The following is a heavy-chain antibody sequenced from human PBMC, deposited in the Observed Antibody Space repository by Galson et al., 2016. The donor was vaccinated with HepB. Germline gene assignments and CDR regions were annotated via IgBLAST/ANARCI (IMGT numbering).Heavy chain of an antibody. CDR3: ARGGGYSSGWYSF. CDR1: GFTFSTNS. J-gene: IGHJ4*02. Sequence: SLRLSCAASGFTFSTNSMNWVRQAPGKGLEWVSSISSGSAYKYYADSVKGPFTISRDNAKNSLYLQMNSLRVEDTAVYYCARGGGYSSGWYSFWGRGTLVTVSS. V-gene: IGHV3-21*01. D-gene: IGHD6-13*01. CDR2: ISSGSAYK.